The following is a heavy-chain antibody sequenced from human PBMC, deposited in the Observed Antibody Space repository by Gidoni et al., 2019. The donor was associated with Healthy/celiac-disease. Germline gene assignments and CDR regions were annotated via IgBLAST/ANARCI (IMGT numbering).Heavy chain of an antibody. V-gene: IGHV1-69*01. Sequence: QVQLVQSGAEVKKPGSSVKGSCKASGGTFSSCAISWVRQAPGQGLEWMGGIIPIFGTANYAQKYQGRVTITADESTSTAYMELSSLRSEDTAVYYCARDEIGYYGSGSYYITSNAFDIWGQGTMVTVSS. D-gene: IGHD3-10*01. J-gene: IGHJ3*02. CDR3: ARDEIGYYGSGSYYITSNAFDI. CDR2: IIPIFGTA. CDR1: GGTFSSCA.